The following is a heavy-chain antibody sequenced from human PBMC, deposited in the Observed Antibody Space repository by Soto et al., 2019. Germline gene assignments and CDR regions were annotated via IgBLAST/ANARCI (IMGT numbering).Heavy chain of an antibody. CDR1: GFTVSGKKY. CDR3: ATWHLREHAYDT. Sequence: PGGSLRLSCAAFGFTVSGKKYVAWVRQAPGKGLEWVSALYDLDGTYYADSVKGRFTTSSDSSRTTVYLQMNDLRPDDTAVYSCATWHLREHAYDTWGQGTTVTVSS. D-gene: IGHD3-10*01. V-gene: IGHV3-53*01. CDR2: LYDLDGT. J-gene: IGHJ3*02.